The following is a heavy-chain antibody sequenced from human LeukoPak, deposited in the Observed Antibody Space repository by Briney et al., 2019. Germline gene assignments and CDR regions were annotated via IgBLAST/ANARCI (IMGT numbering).Heavy chain of an antibody. CDR1: GFTFSSYA. V-gene: IGHV3-30*04. D-gene: IGHD4-23*01. CDR3: ARDNGGNDQFDY. J-gene: IGHJ4*02. CDR2: ISYDGSNK. Sequence: GGPLRLFCAASGFTFSSYAMHWVRHAPGKGLEGVAVISYDGSNKYYAVSVKGRFTISRDNSKNTLYLQMNSLRAEDTAVYYCARDNGGNDQFDYWGQGTLVTVSS.